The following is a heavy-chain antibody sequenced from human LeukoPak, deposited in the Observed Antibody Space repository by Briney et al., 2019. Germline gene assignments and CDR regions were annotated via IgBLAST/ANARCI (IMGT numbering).Heavy chain of an antibody. Sequence: SETLSLTCTASGGSITSSSYYWGWIRQPPGKGLEWIGSIYYSGSTHYNPSLKSRVTKSVNTSKNQFSLKLSSVTAADTAVYYCARVKYSYGVIDYWGQGTLVTVSS. D-gene: IGHD5-18*01. CDR1: GGSITSSSYY. CDR3: ARVKYSYGVIDY. CDR2: IYYSGST. J-gene: IGHJ4*02. V-gene: IGHV4-39*07.